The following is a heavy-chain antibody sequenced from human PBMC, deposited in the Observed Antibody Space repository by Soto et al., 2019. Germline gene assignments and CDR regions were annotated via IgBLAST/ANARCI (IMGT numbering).Heavy chain of an antibody. CDR2: ITPYNGNA. CDR3: ARARMFSGAHHDY. Sequence: QVHLVQSGAVVENPGASVKVSCKASGYTFTNFGINCVRQAPGQGLEWMGWITPYNGNANYPQKHQDRLTITTDTSTNTAYLELRSLRSDDTAVYFCARARMFSGAHHDYWGQGTRVNVSS. CDR1: GYTFTNFG. J-gene: IGHJ4*02. V-gene: IGHV1-18*04. D-gene: IGHD1-26*01.